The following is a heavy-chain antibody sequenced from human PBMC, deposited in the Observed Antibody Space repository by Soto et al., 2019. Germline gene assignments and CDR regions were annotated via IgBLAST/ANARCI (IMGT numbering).Heavy chain of an antibody. V-gene: IGHV6-1*01. CDR2: TYYRSKWYN. D-gene: IGHD3-9*01. CDR3: ARGGSSYYDILTGYPAYNWFDP. CDR1: GDSVSSNSAA. Sequence: SQTLSLTCAISGDSVSSNSAAWNWIRQSPSRGLEWLGRTYYRSKWYNDYAVSVKSRITINPDTSKNQFSLQLNSVTPEDTAVYYCARGGSSYYDILTGYPAYNWFDPWGQGTLVTVSS. J-gene: IGHJ5*02.